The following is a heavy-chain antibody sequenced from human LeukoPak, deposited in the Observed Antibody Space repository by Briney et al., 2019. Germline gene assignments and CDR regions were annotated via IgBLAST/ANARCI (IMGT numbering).Heavy chain of an antibody. D-gene: IGHD4-17*01. Sequence: SETLSLTFTVSGDSISSYYWSWIRQPPGKGLEWIGYIYYSGSINCNPSLWSRVTISVDTSKNQFSLKLSSVTAADTAVYYCARSTVTTYYVGFDPWGQGTLVTVSS. CDR2: IYYSGSI. V-gene: IGHV4-59*12. J-gene: IGHJ5*02. CDR1: GDSISSYY. CDR3: ARSTVTTYYVGFDP.